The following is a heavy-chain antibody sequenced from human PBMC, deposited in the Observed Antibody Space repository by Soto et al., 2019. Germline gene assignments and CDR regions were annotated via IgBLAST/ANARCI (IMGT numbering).Heavy chain of an antibody. CDR1: VDRVSSNSAA. D-gene: IGHD3-22*01. Sequence: PSQTLSLTFAISVDRVSSNSAAWNWIRHSPSTGLEWLGRTYYRSKWYNDYEVSVTSRITINSATSKNQFSLQQKSVTPVYTAVYYCARVDYNSSGHTAFDIWGQGTIVTVSS. V-gene: IGHV6-1*01. CDR2: TYYRSKWYN. J-gene: IGHJ3*02. CDR3: ARVDYNSSGHTAFDI.